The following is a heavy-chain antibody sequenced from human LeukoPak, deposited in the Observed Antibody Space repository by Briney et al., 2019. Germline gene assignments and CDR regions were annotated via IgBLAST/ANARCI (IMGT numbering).Heavy chain of an antibody. V-gene: IGHV4-61*02. CDR3: ASYYDSSGFDI. D-gene: IGHD3-22*01. J-gene: IGHJ3*02. CDR1: GGSISSGSYY. Sequence: PSETLSLTCTVSGGSISSGSYYWSWIRQPAGKGQEWIGRIYTSGSTNYNPSLKSRVTISVDTSKNQFSLKLSSVTAADTAVYYCASYYDSSGFDIWGQGTMVTVSS. CDR2: IYTSGST.